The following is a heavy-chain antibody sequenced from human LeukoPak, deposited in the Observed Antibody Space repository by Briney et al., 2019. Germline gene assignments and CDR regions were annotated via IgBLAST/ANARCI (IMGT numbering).Heavy chain of an antibody. D-gene: IGHD2-15*01. Sequence: SETLSLTCAVYGGSFSGYYWSWIRQPPGKGLEWIGEINHSGSTNYNPSLKSRVTISVDTSKNHFSLKRSSVTAADTGVYCCARAAALCCGGRGDDGRRRCMDVWGQGTMVTVSS. CDR2: INHSGST. CDR1: GGSFSGYY. CDR3: ARAAALCCGGRGDDGRRRCMDV. J-gene: IGHJ6*02. V-gene: IGHV4-34*01.